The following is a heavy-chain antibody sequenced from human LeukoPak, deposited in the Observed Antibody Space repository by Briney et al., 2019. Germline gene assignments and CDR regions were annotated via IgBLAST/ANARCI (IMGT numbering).Heavy chain of an antibody. D-gene: IGHD2-8*01. CDR3: ARDMLAVPSNWFDP. CDR2: INPSGGGT. V-gene: IGHV1-46*01. CDR1: GYTFTIYY. Sequence: ASVTVSCTASGYTFTIYYIHWVRQAPGQGLEWMGVINPSGGGTSYAQKFQGRVTMTRDTSTSTVYMDLRSLRSEDTAVYFCARDMLAVPSNWFDPWGQGTLVTVSS. J-gene: IGHJ5*02.